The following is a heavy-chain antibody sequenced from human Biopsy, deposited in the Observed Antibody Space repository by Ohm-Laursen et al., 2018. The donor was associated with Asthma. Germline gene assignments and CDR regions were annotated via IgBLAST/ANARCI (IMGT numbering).Heavy chain of an antibody. CDR1: GFMFRSFG. CDR3: AKAFLGGVSVANYFDI. J-gene: IGHJ4*02. V-gene: IGHV3-9*01. Sequence: SLRLSCAASGFMFRSFGMHWVRQAPGKGLEWVSGISWNSATVAYADSVKGRFTISRDNAKNSLYLQMNSLRPDDTALYYCAKAFLGGVSVANYFDIWGQGTLITVSS. CDR2: ISWNSATV. D-gene: IGHD6-19*01.